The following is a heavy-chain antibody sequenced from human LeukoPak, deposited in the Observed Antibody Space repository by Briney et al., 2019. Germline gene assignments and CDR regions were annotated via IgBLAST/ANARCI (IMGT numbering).Heavy chain of an antibody. Sequence: GGSLRLSCAASGFTVSSNYMSWVRQAPGKGLEWVSSISSSSSYIYYADSVKGRFTISRDNAKNSLYLQMNSLRAEDTAVYYCARDQLGIEDYWGQGTLVTVSS. V-gene: IGHV3-21*01. J-gene: IGHJ4*02. CDR2: ISSSSSYI. D-gene: IGHD7-27*01. CDR1: GFTVSSNY. CDR3: ARDQLGIEDY.